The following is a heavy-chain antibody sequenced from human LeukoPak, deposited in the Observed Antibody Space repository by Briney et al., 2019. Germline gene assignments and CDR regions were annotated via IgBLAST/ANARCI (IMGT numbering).Heavy chain of an antibody. CDR2: ISGSGGST. CDR3: AKAPDFDILTGYYSAEYFQH. V-gene: IGHV3-23*01. D-gene: IGHD3-9*01. Sequence: GGSLRLSCAASGFTFSSYAMSWVRQAPGKGLEWVSAISGSGGSTYYADSVKGRFTISRDNSKNTLYLQMNSLRVEDTAVYYCAKAPDFDILTGYYSAEYFQHWGQGTLVTVSS. CDR1: GFTFSSYA. J-gene: IGHJ1*01.